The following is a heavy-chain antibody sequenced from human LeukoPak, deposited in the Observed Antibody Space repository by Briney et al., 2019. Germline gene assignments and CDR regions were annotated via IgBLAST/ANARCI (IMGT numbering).Heavy chain of an antibody. CDR2: IYPGDSDT. D-gene: IGHD2/OR15-2a*01. J-gene: IGHJ4*02. CDR1: GYRFTNYW. CDR3: ARLSIATVEAPAYDY. V-gene: IGHV5-51*01. Sequence: GESLKISCKGSGYRFTNYWIDWVRQMPGKGLEWMGIIYPGDSDTRYSPSFQGQVTISADKSISTAYLQWSSLKASDTAMYYRARLSIATVEAPAYDYWGQGTLVTVSS.